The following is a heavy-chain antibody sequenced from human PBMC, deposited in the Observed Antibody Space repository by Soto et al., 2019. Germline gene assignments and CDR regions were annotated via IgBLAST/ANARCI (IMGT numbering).Heavy chain of an antibody. CDR2: IYWDGDK. CDR3: AHRVLRTVFGLVTTTAIYFDF. D-gene: IGHD3-3*01. J-gene: IGHJ4*02. CDR1: GFSLTTSGVG. Sequence: QITLNESGPTQVKPRQTLTLTCTFSGFSLTTSGVGVGGIRQSPGKAPEWRALIYWDGDKRYSPSLKSRLTITKDTSKNQVVTTMADLDPADTATYYCAHRVLRTVFGLVTTTAIYFDFWGQGTPVAASS. V-gene: IGHV2-5*02.